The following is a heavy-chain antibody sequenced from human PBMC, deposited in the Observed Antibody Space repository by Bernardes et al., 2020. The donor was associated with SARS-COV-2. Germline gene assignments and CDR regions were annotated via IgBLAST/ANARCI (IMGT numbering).Heavy chain of an antibody. V-gene: IGHV6-1*01. J-gene: IGHJ6*02. Sequence: SQTLSLTCAISGDSVSSNSAVWHWIRQSPSRGLEWLGRTSYRSKWNYDYSVSVKSRITISPDTSKNQFSLELTSVTPKDTAVYYCARGANYGMGVWGQGTTVNVSS. CDR1: GDSVSSNSAV. CDR3: ARGANYGMGV. CDR2: TSYRSKWNY.